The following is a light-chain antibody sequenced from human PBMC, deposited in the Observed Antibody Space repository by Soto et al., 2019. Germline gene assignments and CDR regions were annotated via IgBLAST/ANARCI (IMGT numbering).Light chain of an antibody. CDR2: GAS. V-gene: IGKV3-20*01. Sequence: EIVLTQSPGPLSLSPGQRATLSCRASPSIRGSNLARYQQKPGQAPRLLIYGASNRATGIPDRFGGSGSGTDFTLTITRRAREDFAVYYCQQDGISPKTFGQRTKVEIK. CDR1: PSIRGSN. CDR3: QQDGISPKT. J-gene: IGKJ1*01.